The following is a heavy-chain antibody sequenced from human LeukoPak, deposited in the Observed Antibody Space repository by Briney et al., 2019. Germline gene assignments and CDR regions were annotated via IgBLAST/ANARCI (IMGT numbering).Heavy chain of an antibody. J-gene: IGHJ6*03. V-gene: IGHV4-34*01. CDR2: INHSGST. CDR3: ARDFGGYSYGGMGYYYYYYMDV. Sequence: PETPSLTCAVYGGSFSGYCWSWIRQPPGKGLEWIGEINHSGSTNYNPSLKSRVTMSVDTSKNQFSLKLSSVTAADTAVYYCARDFGGYSYGGMGYYYYYYMDVWGKGTTVTISS. CDR1: GGSFSGYC. D-gene: IGHD5-18*01.